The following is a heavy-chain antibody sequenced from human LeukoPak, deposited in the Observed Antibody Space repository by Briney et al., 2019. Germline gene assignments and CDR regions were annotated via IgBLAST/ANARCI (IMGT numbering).Heavy chain of an antibody. J-gene: IGHJ4*02. Sequence: ASVKVSCKASGYTFTNYGISCVRQAPGQGLEWMGWISAYNGNTSYAQKLQGRVTMTTDTSTSTVYMELRSLRSDDTAMYYCARGSRISVDYWGQGTLVTVSS. CDR3: ARGSRISVDY. CDR1: GYTFTNYG. CDR2: ISAYNGNT. V-gene: IGHV1-18*01.